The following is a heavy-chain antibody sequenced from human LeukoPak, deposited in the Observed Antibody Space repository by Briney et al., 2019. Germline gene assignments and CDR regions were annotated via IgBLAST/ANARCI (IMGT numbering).Heavy chain of an antibody. V-gene: IGHV5-51*01. CDR1: GYSFTTSW. Sequence: GESLKISCKGSGYSFTTSWIGWVRQMPGKGLEWMGIIYPRDSDTTYSPSFQGQVTISADKSISTAYLQWSSLKASDTAMYYCARLLVGASGAFDIWGQGTMVTVSS. D-gene: IGHD1-26*01. CDR3: ARLLVGASGAFDI. J-gene: IGHJ3*02. CDR2: IYPRDSDT.